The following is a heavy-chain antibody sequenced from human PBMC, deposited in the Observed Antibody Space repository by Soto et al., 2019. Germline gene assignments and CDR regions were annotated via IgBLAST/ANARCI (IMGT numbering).Heavy chain of an antibody. Sequence: SVKVSCKASGGSFSSYAISWVRQAPGQGLEWMGGIIPIFGTANYAQKFQGRVTITADESTSTAYMELSSLRSEDTAVYYCARMAVAGTVGPFDYWGQGTLVTVSS. CDR2: IIPIFGTA. V-gene: IGHV1-69*13. CDR1: GGSFSSYA. D-gene: IGHD6-19*01. J-gene: IGHJ4*02. CDR3: ARMAVAGTVGPFDY.